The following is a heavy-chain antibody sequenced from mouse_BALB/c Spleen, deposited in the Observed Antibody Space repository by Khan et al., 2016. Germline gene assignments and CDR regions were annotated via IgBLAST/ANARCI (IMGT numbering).Heavy chain of an antibody. V-gene: IGHV9-3-1*01. J-gene: IGHJ4*01. CDR2: IMTDTGEP. CDR1: GYPFTHYD. Sequence: MELVQSGDELMKPGETVKMSFKASGYPFTHYDMNWVKQAPGKGLKWIGGIMTDTGEPTYADDFNGRFAISLETSASTAYLQINILNNEDTATDFCARLSLYYTMDYWGQGTSVTVSS. CDR3: ARLSLYYTMDY.